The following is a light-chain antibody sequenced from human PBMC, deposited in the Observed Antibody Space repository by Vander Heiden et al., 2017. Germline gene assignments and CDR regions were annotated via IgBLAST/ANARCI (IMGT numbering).Light chain of an antibody. V-gene: IGKV3-15*01. Sequence: EIVITQSPGTLSVSPGERATLSCRASQSVRNNLAWYQQSPGQAPRLLIYRASTRATGIPARFSGSGSGTEFTLSISSLQSEDFAVYYCQQYDDWPGFTFGHGTTVDIK. CDR3: QQYDDWPGFT. CDR1: QSVRNN. J-gene: IGKJ3*01. CDR2: RAS.